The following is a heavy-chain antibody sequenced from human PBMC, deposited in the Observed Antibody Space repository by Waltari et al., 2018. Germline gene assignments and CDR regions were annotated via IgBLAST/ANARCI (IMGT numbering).Heavy chain of an antibody. Sequence: EEQLVESGGGLIQPGESLRVSCAVSGFTFSRYWMNWVRQAPGKGLVWFERIKSDGRDTSYADSVKGRVTISGDNAKNTVYLQMKSLRAEDTAVYYYARVARKTYSSPVPGRDYYYGMDVWGLGTTVTVSS. CDR3: ARVARKTYSSPVPGRDYYYGMDV. J-gene: IGHJ6*02. CDR1: GFTFSRYW. CDR2: IKSDGRDT. V-gene: IGHV3-74*01. D-gene: IGHD6-13*01.